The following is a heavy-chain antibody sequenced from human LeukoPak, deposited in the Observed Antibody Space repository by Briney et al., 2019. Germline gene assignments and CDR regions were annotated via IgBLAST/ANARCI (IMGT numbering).Heavy chain of an antibody. CDR3: ARDGSWGLRSDWYFDL. Sequence: ASVKVSCKASGYTFTSYYMHWVRQAPGQGLEWMGIINPSGGSTSYALKFQGRVTMTRDMSTSTVYMELSSLRSEDTAVYYCARDGSWGLRSDWYFDLWGRGTLVTVSS. V-gene: IGHV1-46*01. CDR2: INPSGGST. CDR1: GYTFTSYY. D-gene: IGHD1-26*01. J-gene: IGHJ2*01.